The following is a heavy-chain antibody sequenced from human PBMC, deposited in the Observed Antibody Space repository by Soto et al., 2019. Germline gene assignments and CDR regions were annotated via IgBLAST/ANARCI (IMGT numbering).Heavy chain of an antibody. CDR3: ARDRTSCYNGVHAFDI. CDR1: GGSISSGGYY. J-gene: IGHJ3*02. CDR2: IYYSGST. V-gene: IGHV4-31*03. Sequence: SETLSLTCTVSGGSISSGGYYWSWIRQHPGKGLEWIGYIYYSGSTYYNPSLKSRVTISVDTSKNQFSLKLSSVTAADTAVYYCARDRTSCYNGVHAFDIWGQGTMVTVSS. D-gene: IGHD2-2*02.